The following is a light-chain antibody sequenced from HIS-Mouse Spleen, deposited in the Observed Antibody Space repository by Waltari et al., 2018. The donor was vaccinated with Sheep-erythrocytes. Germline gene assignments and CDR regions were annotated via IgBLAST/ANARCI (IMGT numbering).Light chain of an antibody. CDR3: QAWDSSTAV. Sequence: SYELTQPPSVSVSPGQTASITCSGDKLVDQYACWYQQKPGQSPVLVIYQHSKRPSGIPERFSGSNSGNTATLTISGTQAMDEADYYCQAWDSSTAVFGGGTKLTVL. J-gene: IGLJ2*01. V-gene: IGLV3-1*01. CDR1: KLVDQY. CDR2: QHS.